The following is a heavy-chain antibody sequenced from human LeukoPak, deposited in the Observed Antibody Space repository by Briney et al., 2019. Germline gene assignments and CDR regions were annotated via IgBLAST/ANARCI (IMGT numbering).Heavy chain of an antibody. CDR3: ARLLGWRGPINWFDP. CDR2: VYYSGIT. D-gene: IGHD3-3*01. Sequence: PSETLSLTCTVSGGSISSDYWSWIRKPPGQGLDWIGYVYYSGITNYNYTLKSRITITVGTSKNHYPLKLTSVTAPAPAVSYCARLLGWRGPINWFDPWGRGTLVTGSS. J-gene: IGHJ5*02. CDR1: GGSISSDY. V-gene: IGHV4-59*08.